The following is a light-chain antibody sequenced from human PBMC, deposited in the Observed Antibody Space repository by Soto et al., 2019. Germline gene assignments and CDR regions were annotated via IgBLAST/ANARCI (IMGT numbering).Light chain of an antibody. CDR1: QSVSSY. CDR3: QQYNNWPPWT. J-gene: IGKJ1*01. Sequence: EIVLTQSQATLSLFPGERATLSCIASQSVSSYLAWYQQKPGQAPRLLIYGASTRATGIPARFSGSGSGTEFTLTISSLQSEDFAVYYCQQYNNWPPWTFGQGTKVDIK. CDR2: GAS. V-gene: IGKV3-15*01.